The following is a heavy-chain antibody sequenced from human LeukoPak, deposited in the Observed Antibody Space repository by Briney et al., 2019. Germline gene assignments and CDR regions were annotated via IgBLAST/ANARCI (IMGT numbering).Heavy chain of an antibody. D-gene: IGHD6-13*01. J-gene: IGHJ4*02. CDR2: ISWNSGSI. V-gene: IGHV3-9*01. CDR3: AREQSSSSWYLSGY. Sequence: GGSLRLSCAASGFTFDDYAMHWVRQAPGKGLEWVSGISWNSGSIGYADSVEGRFTISRDNAKNSLYLQMNSLRAEDTALYYCAREQSSSSWYLSGYWGQGTLVTVSS. CDR1: GFTFDDYA.